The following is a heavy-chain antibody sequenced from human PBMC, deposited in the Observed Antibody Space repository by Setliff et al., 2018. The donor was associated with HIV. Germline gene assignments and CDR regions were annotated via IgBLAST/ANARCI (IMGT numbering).Heavy chain of an antibody. Sequence: ASVKVSCKVSGYTLTELSMHWVRQAPGKGLEWMGGFDPEDGETIYAQKFQGRVTMSEDTSTDTAYMELSSLRSEDTAVYYCATYSSGWTRYFSYWGQGTLVTVSS. CDR3: ATYSSGWTRYFSY. CDR2: FDPEDGET. D-gene: IGHD6-19*01. CDR1: GYTLTELS. V-gene: IGHV1-24*01. J-gene: IGHJ4*02.